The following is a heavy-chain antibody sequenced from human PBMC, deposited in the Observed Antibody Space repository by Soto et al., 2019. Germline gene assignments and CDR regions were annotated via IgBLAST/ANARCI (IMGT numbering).Heavy chain of an antibody. J-gene: IGHJ4*02. D-gene: IGHD6-19*01. Sequence: PGESLKISCKGSGYSFTSYWISWVRQTPGKGLEWVGIIYPGDSDTRYSPSFQGQVTISADKSISTVYLQWSSLRASDTAMYYSVTSIAVTGSYFSGLDVWGQGTLVTVSS. CDR3: VTSIAVTGSYFSGLDV. CDR2: IYPGDSDT. V-gene: IGHV5-51*01. CDR1: GYSFTSYW.